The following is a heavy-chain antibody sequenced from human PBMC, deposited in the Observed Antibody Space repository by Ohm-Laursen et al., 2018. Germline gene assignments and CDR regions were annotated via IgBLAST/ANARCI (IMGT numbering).Heavy chain of an antibody. CDR3: AKDSVPRNGVFDAFDI. J-gene: IGHJ3*02. CDR1: GFIFSEYS. V-gene: IGHV3-23*01. Sequence: SLRLSCTASGFIFSEYSMSWVRQAPGRGLEWVSEIGGDGGSPQYADSGKGRFTISRDNSKSTLYLQLNSLRAEDTAVYYCAKDSVPRNGVFDAFDIWGQGSMVTVSS. D-gene: IGHD3-10*01. CDR2: IGGDGGSP.